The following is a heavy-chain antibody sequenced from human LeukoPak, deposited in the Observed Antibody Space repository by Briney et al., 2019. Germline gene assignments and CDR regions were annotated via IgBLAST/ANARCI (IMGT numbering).Heavy chain of an antibody. J-gene: IGHJ4*02. CDR2: INSDGSST. Sequence: PGGSLRLSCAASGFTFSSYWMHWVRQAPGKGLVWVSRINSDGSSTSYADSVKGRFTISRDNAKNTLYLQMNSLRAEDTAVYYCARGPYYDFWSGYTFFDYWGQGTLVTVSS. CDR3: ARGPYYDFWSGYTFFDY. CDR1: GFTFSSYW. V-gene: IGHV3-74*01. D-gene: IGHD3-3*01.